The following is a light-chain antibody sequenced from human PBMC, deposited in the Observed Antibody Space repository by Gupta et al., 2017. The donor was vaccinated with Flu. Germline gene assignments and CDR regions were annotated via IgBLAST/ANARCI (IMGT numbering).Light chain of an antibody. CDR1: QSIGNY. CDR2: AAS. Sequence: DIQLTQSPSSLSAFVGDRVTITCRTSQSIGNYLNWYHQKPGKAPKLLIYAASSLQSGVPSRFSGSGSGTDFTLTINSLQPEDFATYYCQESIQTPFIFGGGTKVEI. J-gene: IGKJ4*01. V-gene: IGKV1-39*01. CDR3: QESIQTPFI.